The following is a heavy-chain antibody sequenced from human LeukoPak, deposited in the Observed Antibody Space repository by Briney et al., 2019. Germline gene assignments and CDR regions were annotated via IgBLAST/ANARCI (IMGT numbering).Heavy chain of an antibody. J-gene: IGHJ4*02. V-gene: IGHV4-39*01. CDR3: ARAERVAGYGY. CDR1: GGSISSSSYY. CDR2: IYYSGST. D-gene: IGHD6-13*01. Sequence: PSETLSLTCTVSGGSISSSSYYWGWIRQPPGKGLEWIGSIYYSGSTYYNPSLKSRVTISVDTSRNQFSLKLSSVTAADTAVYYCARAERVAGYGYWGQGTLVTVSS.